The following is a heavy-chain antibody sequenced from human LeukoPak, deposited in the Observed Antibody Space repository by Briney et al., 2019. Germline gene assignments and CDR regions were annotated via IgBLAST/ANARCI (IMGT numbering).Heavy chain of an antibody. V-gene: IGHV3-13*01. D-gene: IGHD6-13*01. CDR2: IGTAGDT. Sequence: PGGSLRLPCAASGFTFSSYDMHWVRQATGKGLEWVSAIGTAGDTYYPGSVKGRFTISRENAKNSLYLQMNSLRAGDTAVYYCARVAAAGIGSNAFDIWGQGTMVTVSS. CDR3: ARVAAAGIGSNAFDI. J-gene: IGHJ3*02. CDR1: GFTFSSYD.